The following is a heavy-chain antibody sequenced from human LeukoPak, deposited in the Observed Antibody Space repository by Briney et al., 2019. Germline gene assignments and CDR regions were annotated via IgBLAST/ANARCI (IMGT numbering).Heavy chain of an antibody. Sequence: ASVKVSCKASGYTFTNYAMNWVRQAPGQGLEWMGWINTNTGNPTYAQDFAGRFVFSLDTSVSTAYLQISSLKTEDTAVYYCARGNYYVDYWGQGTLVTVSS. CDR3: ARGNYYVDY. J-gene: IGHJ4*02. D-gene: IGHD3-10*01. V-gene: IGHV7-4-1*02. CDR1: GYTFTNYA. CDR2: INTNTGNP.